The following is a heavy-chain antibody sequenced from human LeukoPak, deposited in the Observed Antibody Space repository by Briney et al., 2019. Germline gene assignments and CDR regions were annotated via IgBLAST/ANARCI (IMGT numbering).Heavy chain of an antibody. CDR1: GGSISSSSYY. Sequence: SETLSLTCTVSGGSISSSSYYRGWIRQPPGKGLEWIGSIYYSGSTYYNPSLKSRVTISVDTSKNQFSLKLSSVTAADTAVYYCARLYGDFLFDYWGQGTLVTVSS. D-gene: IGHD4-17*01. V-gene: IGHV4-39*01. CDR2: IYYSGST. J-gene: IGHJ4*02. CDR3: ARLYGDFLFDY.